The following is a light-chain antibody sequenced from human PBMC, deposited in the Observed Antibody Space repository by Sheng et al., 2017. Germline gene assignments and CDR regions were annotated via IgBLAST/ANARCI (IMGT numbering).Light chain of an antibody. Sequence: DIQMTHVSHPPLSASVGDRVTITCQASQDITNYLNWYQQKPGKAPKLLIYDASNLETGVPSRFSGSGSGTNFTFTISSLQTEDIATFYCQQYDNLITFGQGTRLEIK. CDR2: DAS. CDR1: QDITNY. J-gene: IGKJ5*01. CDR3: QQYDNLIT. V-gene: IGKV1-33*01.